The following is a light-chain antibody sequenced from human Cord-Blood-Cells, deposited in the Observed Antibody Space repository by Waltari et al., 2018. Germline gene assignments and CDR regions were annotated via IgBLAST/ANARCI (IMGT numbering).Light chain of an antibody. CDR2: EVS. V-gene: IGLV2-23*02. CDR1: SSDVGSYNL. Sequence: QSALTQPASVSGSPGQSITISCTGTSSDVGSYNLVSWYQQHPGKAPTLMIYEVSKRPAGVSNRFSGSKSGNTASLTISGRQAEDEADYYCCSYAGSSTVVFGGGTKLTVL. CDR3: CSYAGSSTVV. J-gene: IGLJ2*01.